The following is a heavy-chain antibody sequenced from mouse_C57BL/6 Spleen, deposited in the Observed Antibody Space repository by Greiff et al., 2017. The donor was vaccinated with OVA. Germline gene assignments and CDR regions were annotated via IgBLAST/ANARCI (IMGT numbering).Heavy chain of an antibody. CDR1: GFTFSDYG. D-gene: IGHD3-2*02. V-gene: IGHV5-17*01. Sequence: EVKLVESGGGLVKPGGSLKLSCAASGFTFSDYGMHWVRQAPEKGLEWVAYISSGSSTIYYADTVKGRFTISRDNAKNTLFLQMTSLRSEDTAMYYCARQAQATLDYWGQGTTLTVSS. CDR2: ISSGSSTI. J-gene: IGHJ2*01. CDR3: ARQAQATLDY.